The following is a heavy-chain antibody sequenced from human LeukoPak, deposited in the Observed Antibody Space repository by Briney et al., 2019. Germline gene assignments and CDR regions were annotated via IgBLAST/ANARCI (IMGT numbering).Heavy chain of an antibody. CDR3: AKDRRIAAAYLFDY. J-gene: IGHJ4*02. V-gene: IGHV3-23*01. CDR2: ISGSGST. CDR1: GFTFNIYA. D-gene: IGHD6-13*01. Sequence: PGGSLRLSCAASGFTFNIYAMSWVRQAPGKGLEWVAGISGSGSTGYADSVKGRFTISRDNSKNTLYLHMNSLRAEDTAVYYCAKDRRIAAAYLFDYWGQGTLVSVSS.